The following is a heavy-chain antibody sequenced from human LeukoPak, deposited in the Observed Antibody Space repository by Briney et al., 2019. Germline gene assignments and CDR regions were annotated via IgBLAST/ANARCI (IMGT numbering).Heavy chain of an antibody. CDR2: ISTGDTT. D-gene: IGHD3-22*01. Sequence: GGSLRLSCAASGFNVSSKYMNWVRQAPGKGLKWVSVISTGDTTYYADSVKGRFTISRDNAKNSLYLQMNSLRAEDTAVYYCARDWRDSSGKFPNDAFDIWGQGTMVTVSS. CDR3: ARDWRDSSGKFPNDAFDI. V-gene: IGHV3-53*01. J-gene: IGHJ3*02. CDR1: GFNVSSKY.